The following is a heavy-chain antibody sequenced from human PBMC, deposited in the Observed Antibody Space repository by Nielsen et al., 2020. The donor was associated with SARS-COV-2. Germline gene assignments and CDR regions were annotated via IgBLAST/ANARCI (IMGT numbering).Heavy chain of an antibody. Sequence: ESLKISCTVSGFTVSGHYMDWVRQAPGKGLEWIGTINHYGSTYYNPSLKSRVTISVDTSKNQFSLKLSSVTAADTAVYYCARDPWGVTLARGLIINSYYDYWGQGNLVTVSS. V-gene: IGHV4-38-2*02. D-gene: IGHD3-10*01. CDR2: INHYGST. CDR1: GFTVSGHY. J-gene: IGHJ4*02. CDR3: ARDPWGVTLARGLIINSYYDY.